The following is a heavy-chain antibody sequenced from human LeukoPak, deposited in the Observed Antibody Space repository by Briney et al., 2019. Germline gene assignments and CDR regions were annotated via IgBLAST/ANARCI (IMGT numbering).Heavy chain of an antibody. J-gene: IGHJ6*03. D-gene: IGHD3-16*01. V-gene: IGHV3-21*01. CDR3: ARSALGYNYHYMDV. CDR1: GFTFSNYN. Sequence: GGSLRLSCAASGFTFSNYNMNWVRQAPGKGLEWVSSISSSSSYIYYADSVKGRFTISRDNAKNSLYLQMNSLRAEDTAVYYCARSALGYNYHYMDVWGKGTTVTISS. CDR2: ISSSSSYI.